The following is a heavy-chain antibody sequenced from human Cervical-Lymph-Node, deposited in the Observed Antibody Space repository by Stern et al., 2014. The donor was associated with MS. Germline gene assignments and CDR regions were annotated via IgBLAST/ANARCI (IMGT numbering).Heavy chain of an antibody. CDR3: ARQESGHTLDD. CDR2: IDPSDSYP. D-gene: IGHD3-3*01. J-gene: IGHJ4*02. Sequence: EVQLEESGAEVKKPGESLRISCQGSGYSFTSFSINWVRQMPGKGMEWMGRIDPSDSYPNYSPSFQGHVTFSVDRSINTAYLQWDSLKASDTAMYYCARQESGHTLDDWGQGTLVTISS. V-gene: IGHV5-10-1*03. CDR1: GYSFTSFS.